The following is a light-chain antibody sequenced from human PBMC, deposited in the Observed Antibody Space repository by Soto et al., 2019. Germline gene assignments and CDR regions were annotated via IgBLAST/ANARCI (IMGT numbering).Light chain of an antibody. Sequence: EIVMTQSPATLSVSPGERATLSCRASQSVSSNLAWYQQKPGQAPRLLIYGASPRATGIPARFSGSGSGKEFTLTISSLQSEDFAVYYCQQYNNWPLYTFGQGTKLEIK. CDR1: QSVSSN. V-gene: IGKV3-15*01. CDR3: QQYNNWPLYT. CDR2: GAS. J-gene: IGKJ2*01.